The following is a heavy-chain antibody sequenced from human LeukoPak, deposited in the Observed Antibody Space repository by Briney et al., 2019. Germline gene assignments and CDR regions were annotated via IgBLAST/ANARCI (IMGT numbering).Heavy chain of an antibody. Sequence: SETLSLTCAVYGGSFSGYYWSWIRQPPGKGLEWIGEINHSGSTNYNPSLKSRVTISVDTSKNQFSLKLSSVTAADTAVYYCARSQIVVVPAARREGTDVWGQGTTVTVSS. CDR1: GGSFSGYY. CDR2: INHSGST. V-gene: IGHV4-34*01. CDR3: ARSQIVVVPAARREGTDV. D-gene: IGHD2-2*01. J-gene: IGHJ6*02.